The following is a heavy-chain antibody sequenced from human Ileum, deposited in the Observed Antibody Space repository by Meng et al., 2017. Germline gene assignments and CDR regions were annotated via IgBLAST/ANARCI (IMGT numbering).Heavy chain of an antibody. Sequence: VQLRPFCPGLVKPSPTLSLTFAFSGGSVSINIAAWNWIRQSPLRGLEWLGRTYYRSKWYSEYAVSVKSRISITPDTSKNQFSLQMSSVTPEDTAVYYCASGSGSLDYWGPGTLVTVSS. D-gene: IGHD3-3*01. CDR2: TYYRSKWYS. J-gene: IGHJ4*02. V-gene: IGHV6-1*01. CDR1: GGSVSINIAA. CDR3: ASGSGSLDY.